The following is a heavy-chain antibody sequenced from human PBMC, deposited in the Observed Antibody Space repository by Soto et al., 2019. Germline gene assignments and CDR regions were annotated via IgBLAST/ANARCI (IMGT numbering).Heavy chain of an antibody. CDR1: GFSLSRYG. J-gene: IGHJ4*02. CDR2: LWSNGITR. D-gene: IGHD2-8*02. Sequence: SLRLSCTASGFSLSRYGLHWIRQAPGKGLEWVAGLWSNGITRSYADSVKGRFTISRDTSENMLYLQMNSLGAEDTAVYYCARDLSYWSLIIAHWGQGTLVTVSS. CDR3: ARDLSYWSLIIAH. V-gene: IGHV3-33*01.